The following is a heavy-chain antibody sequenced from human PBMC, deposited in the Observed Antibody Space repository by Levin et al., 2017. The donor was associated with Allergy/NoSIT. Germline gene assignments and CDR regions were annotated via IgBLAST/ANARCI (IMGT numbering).Heavy chain of an antibody. Sequence: ESGPTLVKPTQTLTLTCNVSGVSLSLSGVGVGWIRQPPGKALEWLALIYWNDDEYFSPFLKNTVTVTKDTSKNQVFLTMTNMEFVDTATYYCAHTSRADPGIVMFDYWGRGTLVTVSS. V-gene: IGHV2-5*01. CDR2: IYWNDDE. D-gene: IGHD1-26*01. CDR3: AHTSRADPGIVMFDY. CDR1: GVSLSLSGVG. J-gene: IGHJ4*02.